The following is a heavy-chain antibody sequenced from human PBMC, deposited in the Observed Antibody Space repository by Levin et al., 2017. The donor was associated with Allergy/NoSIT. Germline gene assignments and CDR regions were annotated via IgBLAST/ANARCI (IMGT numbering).Heavy chain of an antibody. CDR2: IIPIFGTA. Sequence: ASVKVSCKASGGTFSSYAISWVRQAPGQGLEWMGGIIPIFGTANYAQKFQGRVTITADESTSTAYMELSSLRSEDTAVYYCATAGDEIVVVPAAGYYGMDVWGQGTTVTVSS. V-gene: IGHV1-69*13. D-gene: IGHD2-2*01. J-gene: IGHJ6*02. CDR1: GGTFSSYA. CDR3: ATAGDEIVVVPAAGYYGMDV.